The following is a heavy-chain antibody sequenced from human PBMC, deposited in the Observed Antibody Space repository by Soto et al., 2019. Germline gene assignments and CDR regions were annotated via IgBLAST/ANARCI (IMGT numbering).Heavy chain of an antibody. CDR1: GGSISSGDYY. CDR2: IYYSGST. Sequence: SETLSLTSTVSGGSISSGDYYWGWLRQPPGKGLEWIGYIYYSGSTYYNPSLKSRVTISVDTSKNQFSLKLSSVTAADTAVYYCASVDVHYWFDPWGQGTLVTVSS. J-gene: IGHJ5*02. V-gene: IGHV4-30-4*01. CDR3: ASVDVHYWFDP. D-gene: IGHD6-6*01.